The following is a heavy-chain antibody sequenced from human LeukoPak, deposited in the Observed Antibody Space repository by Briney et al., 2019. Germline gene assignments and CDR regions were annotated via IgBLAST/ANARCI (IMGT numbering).Heavy chain of an antibody. CDR1: GDSASSNSAA. CDR2: TYYRSKWYN. Sequence: SQTLSLTCAISGDSASSNSAAWNWIRRSPSGGPEWLGRTYYRSKWYNDYAVAVKSRITINPDTSKNQFSLQLNSVTPEDTAVYYCARGEEGSSWGGMDVWGQGTTVTVSS. CDR3: ARGEEGSSWGGMDV. V-gene: IGHV6-1*01. D-gene: IGHD6-13*01. J-gene: IGHJ6*02.